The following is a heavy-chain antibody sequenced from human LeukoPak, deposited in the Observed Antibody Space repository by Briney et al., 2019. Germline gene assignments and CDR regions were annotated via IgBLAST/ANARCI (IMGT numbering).Heavy chain of an antibody. D-gene: IGHD1-26*01. CDR3: ARLLGAND. Sequence: PGGSLRLSCVASGFTFTDHSMDWVRQAPGKGLEWVGRCRDKANSYTTEYAASVKGRFTISRDDSKNSLYLQMNSLETEDTAVNYCARLLGANDWGQGTLVTVSS. CDR1: GFTFTDHS. V-gene: IGHV3-72*01. J-gene: IGHJ4*02. CDR2: CRDKANSYTT.